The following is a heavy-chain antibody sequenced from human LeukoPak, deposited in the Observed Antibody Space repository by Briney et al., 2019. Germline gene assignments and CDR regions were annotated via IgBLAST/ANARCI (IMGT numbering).Heavy chain of an antibody. Sequence: SETLSLTCTVSGGSISSSSYYWSWIRQPPGKGLEWIGSIYYSGSTYYNPSLKSRVTISVDTSKNQFSLKLSSVTAADTAVYYCARQTIYDSTAWGAFDIWGQGTMVTVSS. CDR3: ARQTIYDSTAWGAFDI. CDR1: GGSISSSSYY. D-gene: IGHD3-22*01. CDR2: IYYSGST. V-gene: IGHV4-39*01. J-gene: IGHJ3*02.